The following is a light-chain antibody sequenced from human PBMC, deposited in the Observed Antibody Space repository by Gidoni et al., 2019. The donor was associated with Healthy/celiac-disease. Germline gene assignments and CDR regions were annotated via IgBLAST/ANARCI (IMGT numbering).Light chain of an antibody. V-gene: IGLV2-14*03. CDR2: GVS. CDR1: SIDVCGYNY. J-gene: IGLJ2*01. CDR3: SSYTSSSTLV. Sequence: QSALTQPASVSGSPGQSITISCTGTSIDVCGYNYVSWYQQHPGKAPKLMLYGVSNRPSGVSNRFSCSKAGKTASLTISGLQAEDEADYYCSSYTSSSTLVFGGGTKLTVL.